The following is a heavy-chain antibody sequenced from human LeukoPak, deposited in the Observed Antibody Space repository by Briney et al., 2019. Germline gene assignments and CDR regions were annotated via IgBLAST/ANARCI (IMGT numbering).Heavy chain of an antibody. CDR2: IYPGDSDT. CDR3: ARHNYYDSGSSSWFDP. J-gene: IGHJ5*02. Sequence: GESLKISCKVSGYSFTSYWIAWVRQMPGKGLEWMGIIYPGDSDTRYSPSLQGQVTISADKSMSTAYLQWSSLKASDTAMYYCARHNYYDSGSSSWFDPWGQGTLVTVSS. V-gene: IGHV5-51*01. D-gene: IGHD3-10*01. CDR1: GYSFTSYW.